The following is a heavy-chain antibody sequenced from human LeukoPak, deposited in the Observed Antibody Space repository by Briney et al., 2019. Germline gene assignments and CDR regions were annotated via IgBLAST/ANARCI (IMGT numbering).Heavy chain of an antibody. CDR3: ARGFRGDNFDY. Sequence: SETLSLTCTVSGGSISNYYWSWIRQPPGKGLEWIGYIYYSGSTNYNPSLKSRVTISVDTPKNQFSLKLSSVTAADTAVYFCARGFRGDNFDYWGQGTLVTVSS. CDR1: GGSISNYY. CDR2: IYYSGST. J-gene: IGHJ4*02. V-gene: IGHV4-59*08. D-gene: IGHD7-27*01.